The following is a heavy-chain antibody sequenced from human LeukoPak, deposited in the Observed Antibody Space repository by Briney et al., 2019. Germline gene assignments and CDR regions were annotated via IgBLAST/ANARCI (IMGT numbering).Heavy chain of an antibody. CDR2: INPNSGAT. CDR1: GYTFTGYY. CDR3: ARDRRGAYGDYATSY. D-gene: IGHD4-17*01. Sequence: ASVKVSCKASGYTFTGYYMHWVRQAPGQGLEWMGWINPNSGATNYAQKFQGRVTMTRDTSISTAYMELSRLRSDDTAVYYCARDRRGAYGDYATSYWGQGTLVTVSS. V-gene: IGHV1-2*02. J-gene: IGHJ4*02.